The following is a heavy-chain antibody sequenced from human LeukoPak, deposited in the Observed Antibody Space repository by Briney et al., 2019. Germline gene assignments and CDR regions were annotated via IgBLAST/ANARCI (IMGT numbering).Heavy chain of an antibody. V-gene: IGHV1-18*01. D-gene: IGHD3-10*01. Sequence: ASVKVSCKASGYTFTTYGIIWVRQAPGQGLEWIGWISAYNGNTNYAQKLQGRVTMTTDTSTTTAYMELRSLRSDDTDVYYCARGGSITTIRGVIITDAFDIWGQGTMVTVSS. CDR1: GYTFTTYG. J-gene: IGHJ3*02. CDR3: ARGGSITTIRGVIITDAFDI. CDR2: ISAYNGNT.